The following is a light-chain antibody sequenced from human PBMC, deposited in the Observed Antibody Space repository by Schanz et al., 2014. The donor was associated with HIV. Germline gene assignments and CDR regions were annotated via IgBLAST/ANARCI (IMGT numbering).Light chain of an antibody. CDR2: EVT. V-gene: IGLV2-11*01. CDR3: CSYAGSSTFHVV. CDR1: SSDVGGYNY. Sequence: QSALTQPRSVSGSPGQSVTISCTGTSSDVGGYNYVSWYQQHPGKAPKLMIYEVTKRPSGVSDRFSGSKSGNTASLTISGLQAEDEADYYCCSYAGSSTFHVVFGGGTKVTVL. J-gene: IGLJ2*01.